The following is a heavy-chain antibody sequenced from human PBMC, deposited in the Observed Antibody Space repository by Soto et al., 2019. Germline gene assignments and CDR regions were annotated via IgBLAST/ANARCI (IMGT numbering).Heavy chain of an antibody. CDR2: ISGSGGTT. V-gene: IGHV3-23*01. CDR1: GFPFSTFV. J-gene: IGHJ4*02. Sequence: GGSLRLSCAASGFPFSTFVMSWVRQAPGKGLEWVSAISGSGGTTYYADSVKGRFTISRDNSKNTLYLQVNSLRAEDTAVYYCAKEDKSPEYWGQGTLVTVSS. CDR3: AKEDKSPEY.